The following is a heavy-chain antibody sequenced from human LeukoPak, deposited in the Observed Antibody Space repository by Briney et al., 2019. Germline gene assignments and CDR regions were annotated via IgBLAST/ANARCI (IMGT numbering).Heavy chain of an antibody. V-gene: IGHV1-69*13. CDR3: AREYYYDSSGYFNYFDY. Sequence: SVKVSCKASGYTFTSYAISWVRQAPGQGLEWMGGITPIFGTANYAQKFQGRVTITADESTSTAYMELSSLRSEDTAVYYCAREYYYDSSGYFNYFDYWGQGTLVTVSS. CDR2: ITPIFGTA. CDR1: GYTFTSYA. D-gene: IGHD3-22*01. J-gene: IGHJ4*02.